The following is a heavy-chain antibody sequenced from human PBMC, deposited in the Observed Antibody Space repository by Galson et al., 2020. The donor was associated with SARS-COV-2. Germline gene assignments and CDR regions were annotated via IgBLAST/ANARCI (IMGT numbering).Heavy chain of an antibody. CDR2: IYPDDSYT. CDR3: ARHGASSGWYEGIDY. Sequence: GESLKISCKGSGYSFTNYWIGWVSQMPGTGLEWMGIIYPDDSYTTYSPSFRGQVTISGDKSLNTAYLQWSSLKASDTAIYYCARHGASSGWYEGIDYWGQGTLVTVAS. CDR1: GYSFTNYW. V-gene: IGHV5-51*01. J-gene: IGHJ4*02. D-gene: IGHD6-19*01.